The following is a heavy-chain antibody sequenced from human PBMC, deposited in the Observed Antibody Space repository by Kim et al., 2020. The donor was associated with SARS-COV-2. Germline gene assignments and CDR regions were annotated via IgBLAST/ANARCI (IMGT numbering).Heavy chain of an antibody. CDR3: ARSEGRASWHHFDY. J-gene: IGHJ4*02. D-gene: IGHD3-3*02. Sequence: SETLSLTCTVSSDSMTAYYWSWIRQFPGKGLEWIGYIFHSGNTNYSPSLKSRFIISWDTSRNQFSLPLTSVTEADTAVYYCARSEGRASWHHFDYWGQGILVTVSS. V-gene: IGHV4-59*01. CDR1: SDSMTAYY. CDR2: IFHSGNT.